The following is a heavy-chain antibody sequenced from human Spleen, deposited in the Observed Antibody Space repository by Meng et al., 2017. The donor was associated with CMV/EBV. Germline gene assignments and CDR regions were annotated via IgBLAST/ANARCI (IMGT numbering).Heavy chain of an antibody. CDR3: ARDVQSGAAGY. CDR2: INPKSGVT. CDR1: GYTFTDFW. D-gene: IGHD3-10*01. Sequence: FCKPSGYTFTDFWIHWIRQAPGQGPEWMGWINPKSGVTNLAQKFEGRVTMTTDTSSRTIYLELNRLRNDDTAMYYCARDVQSGAAGYWGQGTLVTVSS. V-gene: IGHV1-2*02. J-gene: IGHJ4*02.